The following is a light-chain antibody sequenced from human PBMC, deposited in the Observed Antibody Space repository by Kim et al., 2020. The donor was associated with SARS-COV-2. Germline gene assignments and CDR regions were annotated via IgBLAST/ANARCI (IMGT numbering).Light chain of an antibody. Sequence: VSPGQAATTPCSGDTLADKFTSWYQQKPGQSPILIIHQDSKRPSGIPERFSASNSGNAATLTISGTQTMDEADYYCQAWDSSTSVFGRGTQLTVL. CDR1: TLADKF. CDR3: QAWDSSTSV. CDR2: QDS. V-gene: IGLV3-1*01. J-gene: IGLJ2*01.